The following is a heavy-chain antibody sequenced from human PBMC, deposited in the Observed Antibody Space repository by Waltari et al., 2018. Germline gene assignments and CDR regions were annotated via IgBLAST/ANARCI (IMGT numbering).Heavy chain of an antibody. CDR1: GGSFSGYY. CDR2: INHSGST. D-gene: IGHD2-15*01. V-gene: IGHV4-34*01. J-gene: IGHJ4*02. CDR3: ARSSGGSWSYFDY. Sequence: QVQLQQWGAGLLKPSETLSLTCAVYGGSFSGYYWSWIRQPPGKGLEWIGEINHSGSTNYNPSLKSRVTISVDTSKNQFSLKLSPVTAADTAVYYCARSSGGSWSYFDYWGQGTLVTVSS.